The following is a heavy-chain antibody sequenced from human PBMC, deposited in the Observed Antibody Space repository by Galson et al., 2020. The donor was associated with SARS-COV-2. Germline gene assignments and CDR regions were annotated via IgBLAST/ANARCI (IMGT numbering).Heavy chain of an antibody. Sequence: GGSLRLSCAASGFNFSPYSMSWVRQVPGKALEWISYITGSSATISYADSVKGRFTISRDNAKNSLYLHMNSLRVEDTAFYYCARHRDIVFDFWGQGALVVVSS. CDR2: ITGSSATI. J-gene: IGHJ4*02. D-gene: IGHD2-15*01. CDR1: GFNFSPYS. CDR3: ARHRDIVFDF. V-gene: IGHV3-48*04.